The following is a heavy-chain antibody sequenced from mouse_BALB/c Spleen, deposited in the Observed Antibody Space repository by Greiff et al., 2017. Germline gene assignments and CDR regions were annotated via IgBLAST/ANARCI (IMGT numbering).Heavy chain of an antibody. Sequence: VQLKESGAELVKPGASVKLSCTASGFNIKDTYMHWVKQRPEQGLEWIGRIDPANGNTKYDPKFQAKATITADTSSNTAYLQLSSLTSEDTAVYYCAIGYDPAWFAYWGQGTLVTVSA. V-gene: IGHV14-3*02. CDR3: AIGYDPAWFAY. CDR1: GFNIKDTY. D-gene: IGHD2-2*01. J-gene: IGHJ3*01. CDR2: IDPANGNT.